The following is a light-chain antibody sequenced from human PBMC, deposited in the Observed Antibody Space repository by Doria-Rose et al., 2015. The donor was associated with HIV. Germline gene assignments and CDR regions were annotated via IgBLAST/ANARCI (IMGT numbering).Light chain of an antibody. V-gene: IGKV2-28*01. J-gene: IGKJ2*01. CDR1: QSLLHTIGYNY. CDR3: MQALQTPYT. Sequence: EIVLTQSPLSLPVTPGQPASISCRSSQSLLHTIGYNYLDWYLQKPGQSPQLLIYLGSNRASGVPDRFSGSGSGTDFTLKISRVEAEDVGVYYCMQALQTPYTLGQGTKLEIK. CDR2: LGS.